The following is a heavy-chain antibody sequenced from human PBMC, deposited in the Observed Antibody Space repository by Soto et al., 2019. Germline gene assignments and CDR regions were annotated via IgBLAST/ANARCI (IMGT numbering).Heavy chain of an antibody. Sequence: LGESLKISCNGSGYSFTSYWISWVRQMPGKGLEWMGRIDPSDSYTNYSPSFQGHVTISADKSISTAYLQWSSLKASDTAMYYCARHKRITGTPGYYYYGMDVWGQGTTVTVSS. V-gene: IGHV5-10-1*01. CDR1: GYSFTSYW. CDR2: IDPSDSYT. J-gene: IGHJ6*02. CDR3: ARHKRITGTPGYYYYGMDV. D-gene: IGHD1-7*01.